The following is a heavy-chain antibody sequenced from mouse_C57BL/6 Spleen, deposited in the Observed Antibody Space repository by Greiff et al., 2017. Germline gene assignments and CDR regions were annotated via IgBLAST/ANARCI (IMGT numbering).Heavy chain of an antibody. CDR1: GYTFTSYW. Sequence: QVQLQQPGAELVKPGASVKLSCKASGYTFTSYWMQWVKQRPGQGLEWIGEIDPSDSYTNYNQKFKGKATLTVDPSSSTAYMQLSSLTSEDSAVYYCARRDHLGAMDYWGQGTSFTVSS. V-gene: IGHV1-50*01. CDR3: ARRDHLGAMDY. CDR2: IDPSDSYT. J-gene: IGHJ4*01.